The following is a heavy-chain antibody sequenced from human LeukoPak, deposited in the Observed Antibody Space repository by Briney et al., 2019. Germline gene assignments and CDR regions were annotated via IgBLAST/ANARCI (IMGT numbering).Heavy chain of an antibody. D-gene: IGHD3-22*01. CDR1: GASVTVGSYY. J-gene: IGHJ4*02. V-gene: IGHV4-39*01. CDR3: ARPFQDYDKGTFFYSFDF. CDR2: FHFSGST. Sequence: SETLSLTCSVSGASVTVGSYYWAWIRQPPGKGLEWIGTFHFSGSTYYNPSLKSRVTISVDTSKNSVSLMLRSVTAADTAVYFCARPFQDYDKGTFFYSFDFWGQGILVTVSS.